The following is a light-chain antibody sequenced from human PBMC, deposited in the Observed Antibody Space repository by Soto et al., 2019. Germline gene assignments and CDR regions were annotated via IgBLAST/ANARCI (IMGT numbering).Light chain of an antibody. J-gene: IGKJ1*01. CDR2: WAS. CDR3: QQYYSLPLA. Sequence: DIVMTQSPDSLAVSLGERATINCKSSQSVLSSSNNEEYLAWYQQKPGQPPKLLIYWASYRESGVPDRFSVSGSGTDFTLTISSLQAEDVAVYYWQQYYSLPLAFGQGTKVEIK. V-gene: IGKV4-1*01. CDR1: QSVLSSSNNEEY.